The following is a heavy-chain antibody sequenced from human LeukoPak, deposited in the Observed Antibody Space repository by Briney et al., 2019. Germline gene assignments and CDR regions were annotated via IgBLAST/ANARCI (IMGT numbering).Heavy chain of an antibody. CDR2: IWNDGSNK. D-gene: IGHD3-10*01. J-gene: IGHJ6*02. CDR3: ARALLAGAFYGMDV. V-gene: IGHV3-33*01. Sequence: HPGKSLRLSCAASGFTFSTYGMHWVRQAPGKGLEWVAIIWNDGSNKYYADSVKGRFTVSRDNSKNTLYLQVNSLRAEDTAVYYCARALLAGAFYGMDVWGQGTMVNV. CDR1: GFTFSTYG.